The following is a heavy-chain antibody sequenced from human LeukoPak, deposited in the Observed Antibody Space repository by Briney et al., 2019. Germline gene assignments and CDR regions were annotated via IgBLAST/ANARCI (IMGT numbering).Heavy chain of an antibody. CDR2: ISGSGGST. J-gene: IGHJ6*03. CDR1: GFAFSSYA. D-gene: IGHD6-13*01. CDR3: AKAASYSGSWGKWYYYYMDV. V-gene: IGHV3-23*01. Sequence: PGGSLRLSCAASGFAFSSYAMSWVRQAPGKGLEWVSAISGSGGSTYYADSVKGRFTISRDNSKNTLYLQMNSLRAEDTAVYYCAKAASYSGSWGKWYYYYMDVWGKGTTVTVSS.